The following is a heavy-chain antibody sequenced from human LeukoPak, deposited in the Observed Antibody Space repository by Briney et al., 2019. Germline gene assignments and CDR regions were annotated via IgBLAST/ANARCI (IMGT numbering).Heavy chain of an antibody. D-gene: IGHD3-3*02. V-gene: IGHV3-23*01. J-gene: IGHJ6*03. CDR3: AKGTSTYYYYMDV. CDR1: GFTFSNYA. Sequence: GGSLRLSCAASGFTFSNYAMNWVRQARGKGREWVSHISAGGGNTYYADSVKGRFTISRDNSKNTVYLQTNSLRAEDTAVYYCAKGTSTYYYYMDVWGKGTTVTVSS. CDR2: ISAGGGNT.